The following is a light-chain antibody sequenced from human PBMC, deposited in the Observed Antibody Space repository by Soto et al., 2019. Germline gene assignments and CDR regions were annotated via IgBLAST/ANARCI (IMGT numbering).Light chain of an antibody. CDR2: GAS. V-gene: IGKV3-15*01. Sequence: IVMTQSPDTLPVSPGERATLSCRASQSVSTNLAWYQHKPGQAPRLLIYGASTRATGIPARFSGSGSGTEFTLTISRLQSEDFAVYYCQHYNDWPITFGGGTKVDIK. CDR1: QSVSTN. J-gene: IGKJ4*01. CDR3: QHYNDWPIT.